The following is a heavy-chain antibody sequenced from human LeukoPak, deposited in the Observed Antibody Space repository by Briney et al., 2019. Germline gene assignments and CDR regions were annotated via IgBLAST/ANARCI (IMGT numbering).Heavy chain of an antibody. D-gene: IGHD3-22*01. V-gene: IGHV3-48*03. Sequence: PGGSLRLSCAASGFTFSSYEMNWVRQAPGKGLKWVSYISSSGSTIYYADSVKGRFTISRDNAKNSLYLQMNSLRAEDKAVYYCARDQGHYYDSSGYNYWGQGTLVTVSS. J-gene: IGHJ4*02. CDR2: ISSSGSTI. CDR3: ARDQGHYYDSSGYNY. CDR1: GFTFSSYE.